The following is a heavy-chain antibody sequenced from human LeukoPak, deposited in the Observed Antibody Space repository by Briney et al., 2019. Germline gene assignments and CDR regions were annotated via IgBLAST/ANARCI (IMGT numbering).Heavy chain of an antibody. Sequence: GGSLRLSCAASGFTVSSNYMSWVRQAPGKGLEWVSIITKSGDQTHYADSVRGLFTISRDIFKNTLYLQMNSLRAEDTAVYHCVKSAGKDGYRDVFDIWGQGTVVTVSS. D-gene: IGHD5-24*01. CDR1: GFTVSSNY. V-gene: IGHV3-53*01. CDR3: VKSAGKDGYRDVFDI. J-gene: IGHJ3*02. CDR2: ITKSGDQT.